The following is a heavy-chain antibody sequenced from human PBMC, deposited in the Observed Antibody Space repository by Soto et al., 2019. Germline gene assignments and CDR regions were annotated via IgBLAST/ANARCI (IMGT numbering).Heavy chain of an antibody. CDR1: GFTFSSYG. J-gene: IGHJ4*02. CDR2: IWYDGSNQ. CDR3: ARDHCSSTSCYRFYY. Sequence: QVQLVESGGGVVQPGRSLRLSCTVSGFTFSSYGMHWVRQAPGKGLEWVAIIWYDGSNQFYVDSVKGRFTISRDNSKNTLYLQMNSLRAEDTAVYYCARDHCSSTSCYRFYYWGQGTLVTVSS. V-gene: IGHV3-33*01. D-gene: IGHD2-2*01.